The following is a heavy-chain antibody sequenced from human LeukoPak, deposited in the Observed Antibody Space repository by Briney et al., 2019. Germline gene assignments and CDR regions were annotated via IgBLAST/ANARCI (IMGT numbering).Heavy chain of an antibody. V-gene: IGHV4-39*02. D-gene: IGHD3-9*01. CDR3: TRGSYDVLTGRSTLGEY. J-gene: IGHJ4*02. CDR1: GGSITGSSYY. CDR2: IYYSGST. Sequence: SETLSLTCTISGGSITGSSYYWSWIRQSPGKGLEWIGNIYYSGSTYYNSSLKSRVTISIDTSKNHFSLRLTSVTASDTAVYFCTRGSYDVLTGRSTLGEYWGQGTLVAVSS.